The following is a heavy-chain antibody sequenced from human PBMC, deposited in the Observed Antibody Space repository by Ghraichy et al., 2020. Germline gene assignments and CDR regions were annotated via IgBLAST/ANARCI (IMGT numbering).Heavy chain of an antibody. CDR3: ARTYSSSSILGLPYYYYGMDV. Sequence: GSLRLSCAASGFTFSSYSMNWIRQPPGKGLEWIGSIYYSGSTYYNPSLRSQVTISVDTSKNQFSLKLSSVTAADTAVYYCARTYSSSSILGLPYYYYGMDVWGQGTTVTVSS. D-gene: IGHD6-13*01. J-gene: IGHJ6*02. CDR2: IYYSGST. CDR1: GFTFSSYS. V-gene: IGHV4-39*01.